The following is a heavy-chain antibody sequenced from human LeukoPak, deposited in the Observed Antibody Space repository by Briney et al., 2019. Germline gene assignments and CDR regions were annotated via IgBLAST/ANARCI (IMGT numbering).Heavy chain of an antibody. V-gene: IGHV4-31*03. D-gene: IGHD3-10*01. CDR2: IYYSGST. CDR3: AIGYYYGSGSPPHWFDP. CDR1: GGSISSGGYY. Sequence: SQTLSLTCTVSGGSISSGGYYWSWIRQRPGKGLEWIGYIYYSGSTYYNPSLKSRVTISVDTSKNQFSLKLSSVTAADTAVYYCAIGYYYGSGSPPHWFDPWGQGTLVTVSS. J-gene: IGHJ5*02.